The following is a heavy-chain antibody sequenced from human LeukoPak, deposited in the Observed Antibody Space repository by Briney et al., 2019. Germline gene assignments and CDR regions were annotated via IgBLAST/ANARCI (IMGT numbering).Heavy chain of an antibody. J-gene: IGHJ4*02. D-gene: IGHD3-9*01. V-gene: IGHV4-59*08. CDR3: ARHRAGYHIDW. Sequence: SETLSLTCSVSDGSIKDYYWSWIRQPPGKGLEWIGYIFYSGRTNYNPSLKSRLTMSLDTSKNQFSLKLTSVTAADTAVYYCARHRAGYHIDWWGQGTLATVSS. CDR2: IFYSGRT. CDR1: DGSIKDYY.